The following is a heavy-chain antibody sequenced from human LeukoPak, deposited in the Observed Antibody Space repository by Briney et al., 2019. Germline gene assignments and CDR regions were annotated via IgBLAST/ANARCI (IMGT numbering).Heavy chain of an antibody. D-gene: IGHD3-10*01. V-gene: IGHV4-34*01. CDR2: INHSGST. CDR3: ARLEYYGSGSYGDY. CDR1: GGSFSGYY. J-gene: IGHJ4*02. Sequence: SETLSLTCAVYGGSFSGYYWSWIRQPPGKGLEWIGEINHSGSTNYNPSLKSRVTISEDTSKNQFSLKLSSVTAADTAVYYCARLEYYGSGSYGDYWGQGTLVTVSS.